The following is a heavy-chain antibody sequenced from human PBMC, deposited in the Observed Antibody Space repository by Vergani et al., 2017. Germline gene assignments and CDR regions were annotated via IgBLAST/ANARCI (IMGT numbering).Heavy chain of an antibody. Sequence: QVQLVQSGAEVKKPGSSVKVSCKASGGTFSSYAISWVRQAPGQGLEWMGGTIPIFGTANYAQKFQGRVTITADESTSTAYMELSSLRSEDTAVYYCARDRAGREMATIPNGVWGQGTTVTVSS. D-gene: IGHD5-24*01. V-gene: IGHV1-69*01. CDR2: TIPIFGTA. CDR3: ARDRAGREMATIPNGV. CDR1: GGTFSSYA. J-gene: IGHJ6*02.